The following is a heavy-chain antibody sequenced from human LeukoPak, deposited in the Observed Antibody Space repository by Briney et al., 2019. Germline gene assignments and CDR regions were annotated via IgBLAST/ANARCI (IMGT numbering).Heavy chain of an antibody. V-gene: IGHV2-5*08. Sequence: TLSLTCTVSGGSISSYYWSWIRQPPGKALEWLALIYWDDDKRYSPSLKSRLTITKDTSKNQVVLTMTNMDPVDTATYYCAHEDNNWFDPWGQGTLVTVSS. CDR2: IYWDDDK. CDR1: GGSISSYYW. J-gene: IGHJ5*02. CDR3: AHEDNNWFDP.